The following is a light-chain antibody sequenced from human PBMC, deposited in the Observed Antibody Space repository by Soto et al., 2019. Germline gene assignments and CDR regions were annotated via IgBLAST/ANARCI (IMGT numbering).Light chain of an antibody. CDR2: AAS. J-gene: IGKJ1*01. V-gene: IGKV1-39*01. Sequence: DIQMTQSPSSLSASVGDRVTITCRASQTISNYLTWYQQKPGKAPVLLIFAASSLQSGVPSRFSGSRSGRNFTLAISSLQPADSAIYYCQQTYSVPPTFGRETKVEI. CDR3: QQTYSVPPT. CDR1: QTISNY.